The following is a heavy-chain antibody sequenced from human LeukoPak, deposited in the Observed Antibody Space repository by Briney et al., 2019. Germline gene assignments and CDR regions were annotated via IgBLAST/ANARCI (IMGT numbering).Heavy chain of an antibody. D-gene: IGHD3-10*01. Sequence: ASVKVSCKASGYTFTSYGISWVRQAPGQGLEWMGWISAYNGNTNYAQKLQGRVTMTTDTSTSTAYMELRSLRSDGTAVYYCARDYYSTSNYYGSGSYGVDYWGQGTLVTVSS. CDR1: GYTFTSYG. J-gene: IGHJ4*02. CDR2: ISAYNGNT. CDR3: ARDYYSTSNYYGSGSYGVDY. V-gene: IGHV1-18*01.